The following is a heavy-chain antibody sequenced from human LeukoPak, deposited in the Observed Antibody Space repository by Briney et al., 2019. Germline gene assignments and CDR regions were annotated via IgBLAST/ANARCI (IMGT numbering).Heavy chain of an antibody. D-gene: IGHD4-11*01. Sequence: SETLSLTCTVSGGSVSSSTFYWGWIRQPRGKGLEWIGTISYSGSTYYNSSLKSRVTISVDTSKNQFSLKLRSVTAADTAVYYCARHLPYSNYLSPLDYWGQGTLVTVSS. CDR2: ISYSGST. V-gene: IGHV4-39*01. CDR1: GGSVSSSTFY. CDR3: ARHLPYSNYLSPLDY. J-gene: IGHJ4*02.